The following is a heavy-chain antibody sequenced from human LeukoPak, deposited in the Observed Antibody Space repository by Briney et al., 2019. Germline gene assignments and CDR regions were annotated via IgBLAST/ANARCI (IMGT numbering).Heavy chain of an antibody. V-gene: IGHV4-4*02. CDR1: GGSISSGGYS. CDR2: IYHNGST. Sequence: SETLSLTCAVSGGSISSGGYSWSWVRQPPGKGLEWIGEIYHNGSTNYNPSLKSRVTISVDKSKNQFSLKLSSVTAADTAVYYCARDYPYSYYMNVWGNGTTVTVSS. D-gene: IGHD4-11*01. CDR3: ARDYPYSYYMNV. J-gene: IGHJ6*03.